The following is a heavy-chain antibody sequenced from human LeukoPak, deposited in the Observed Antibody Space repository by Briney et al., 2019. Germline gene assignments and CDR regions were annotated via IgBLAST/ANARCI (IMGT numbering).Heavy chain of an antibody. D-gene: IGHD4-17*01. CDR3: ARAGGSTVSHSDY. CDR2: ISSSTSYI. J-gene: IGHJ4*02. Sequence: GGSLRPSCAASGFTFSSYSMNWIRQAPGKGLEWVSSISSSTSYIYYADSVKGRFTISKDNAKNSLYLQMNSLRAEDTAVYYCARAGGSTVSHSDYWGQGTLVTVSS. V-gene: IGHV3-21*01. CDR1: GFTFSSYS.